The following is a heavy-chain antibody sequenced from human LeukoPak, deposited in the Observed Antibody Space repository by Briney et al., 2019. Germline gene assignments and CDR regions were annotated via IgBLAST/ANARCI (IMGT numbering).Heavy chain of an antibody. CDR3: ARAPVATIRGYFDY. CDR2: ISSSGSTI. Sequence: GGSLRLSCAASGFTFSDYYMRWIRQAPGKGLEWVSYISSSGSTIYYADSVKGRFTISRDNAKNSLYLQMNSLRAEDTAVYYCARAPVATIRGYFDYWGQGTLVTVSS. D-gene: IGHD5-12*01. V-gene: IGHV3-11*01. CDR1: GFTFSDYY. J-gene: IGHJ4*02.